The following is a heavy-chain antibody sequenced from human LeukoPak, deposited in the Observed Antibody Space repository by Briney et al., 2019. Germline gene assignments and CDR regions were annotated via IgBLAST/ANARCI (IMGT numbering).Heavy chain of an antibody. J-gene: IGHJ6*03. CDR2: IYTSGST. CDR3: ARGSAAYCGGDCYPDYYYYYMDV. CDR1: VGSIRSYY. D-gene: IGHD2-21*02. Sequence: SETLSLTCTVCVGSIRSYYWSWIRPPAGKGLEWIGRIYTSGSTNFNPSLKSRVTMSVDTSKNQFSLKLSSVTAADTAVYYCARGSAAYCGGDCYPDYYYYYMDVWGKGTTVTVSS. V-gene: IGHV4-4*07.